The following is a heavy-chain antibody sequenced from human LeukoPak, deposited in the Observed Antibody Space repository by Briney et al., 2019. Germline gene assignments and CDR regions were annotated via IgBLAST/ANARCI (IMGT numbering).Heavy chain of an antibody. V-gene: IGHV4-34*01. CDR2: INHSGST. J-gene: IGHJ6*03. CDR1: GGSFSGYY. CDR3: ARGRTNYYGSGSYYRYYYYMDV. Sequence: PSETLSLTCAVYGGSFSGYYWSWIRQPPGKGLEWIGEINHSGSTNYNPSLKSGVTISVDTSKNQFSLKLSSVTAADTAVYYCARGRTNYYGSGSYYRYYYYMDVWGKGTTVTVSS. D-gene: IGHD3-10*01.